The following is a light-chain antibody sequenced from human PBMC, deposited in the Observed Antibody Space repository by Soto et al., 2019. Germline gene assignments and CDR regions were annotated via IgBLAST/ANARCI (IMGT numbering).Light chain of an antibody. J-gene: IGKJ4*01. CDR2: WAS. CDR1: QRALSNSKNRNH. CDR3: QQYYSTPLT. V-gene: IGKV4-1*01. Sequence: DIVMTQSPASLAVSLGERATIKYKSSQRALSNSKNRNHLSWYQQKPGQPPKLLIYWASTRESGVPARFSGSGSGTDFTLTISSLQAEDVAVYYCQQYYSTPLTFGGGTKVDIK.